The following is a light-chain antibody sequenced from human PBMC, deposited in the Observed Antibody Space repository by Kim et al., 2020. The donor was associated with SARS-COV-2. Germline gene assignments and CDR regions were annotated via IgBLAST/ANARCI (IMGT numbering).Light chain of an antibody. CDR2: DAS. Sequence: DIQMTQSPSTLSADVGARVTITCRASQSISHCLAWYQQKPGKAPKLLIYDASSLETGVPLRFSGSRSGTDFTLTISSLQPEDFATYYCQQYDSYSPPTFGQGTKVEIK. V-gene: IGKV1-5*01. CDR3: QQYDSYSPPT. J-gene: IGKJ1*01. CDR1: QSISHC.